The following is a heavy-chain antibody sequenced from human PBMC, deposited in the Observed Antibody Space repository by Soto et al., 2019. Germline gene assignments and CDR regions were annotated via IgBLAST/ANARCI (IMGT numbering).Heavy chain of an antibody. Sequence: PSETLSLTCAVYGGSFSGYYWSWIRQPPGKGLEWIGEINHSGSTNYNPSLKSRATISVDTSKNQFTLKLSSVTAADTAVYYCAGEAFLVGATGRLYYYGMDVWGQGTTVTVSS. CDR2: INHSGST. V-gene: IGHV4-34*01. J-gene: IGHJ6*02. CDR3: AGEAFLVGATGRLYYYGMDV. CDR1: GGSFSGYY. D-gene: IGHD1-26*01.